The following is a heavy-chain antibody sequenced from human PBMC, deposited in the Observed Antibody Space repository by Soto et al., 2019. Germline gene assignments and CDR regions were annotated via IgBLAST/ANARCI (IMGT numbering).Heavy chain of an antibody. J-gene: IGHJ6*02. Sequence: EVQLVESGGGLVQPGRSLRLSCAASGFTFDDYAMHWVRQAPGKGLEWVSGISWNSGSIGYADSVKGRFTISRDNAKNSLYLQMNSLRAEDTALYYCAKDRGTVAGTPHVWYYYYGMDVWGQGTTVTVSS. D-gene: IGHD6-19*01. CDR3: AKDRGTVAGTPHVWYYYYGMDV. CDR1: GFTFDDYA. CDR2: ISWNSGSI. V-gene: IGHV3-9*01.